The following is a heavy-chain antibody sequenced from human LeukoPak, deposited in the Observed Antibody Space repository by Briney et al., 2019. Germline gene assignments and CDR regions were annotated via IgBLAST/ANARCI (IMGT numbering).Heavy chain of an antibody. V-gene: IGHV1-2*02. CDR1: GYTFTGYY. D-gene: IGHD3-10*01. CDR3: AREGITMVRGVIGWFDP. Sequence: ASVKVSCKASGYTFTGYYMHWVRQAPGQGLEWMGWINPNSGGTNYAQKFQGRVTMTRDTSISTAYMGLSRLRSDDTAVYYCAREGITMVRGVIGWFDPWGQGTLVTVSS. CDR2: INPNSGGT. J-gene: IGHJ5*02.